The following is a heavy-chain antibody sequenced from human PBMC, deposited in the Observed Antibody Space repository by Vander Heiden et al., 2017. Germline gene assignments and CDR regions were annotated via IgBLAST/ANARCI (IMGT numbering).Heavy chain of an antibody. D-gene: IGHD3-10*01. J-gene: IGHJ5*02. V-gene: IGHV4-39*01. Sequence: QLQLQESGPGLVKPSETLSLTCTVSGGSISSSSYYWGWIRQPPGKGLEWIGSIYYSGSTYYNPSRKRRVTISVDTSKNQCALKLSSVTAADTAVYYCARQRNDRGSSGGWFDPWGQGTLVTVSS. CDR3: ARQRNDRGSSGGWFDP. CDR2: IYYSGST. CDR1: GGSISSSSYY.